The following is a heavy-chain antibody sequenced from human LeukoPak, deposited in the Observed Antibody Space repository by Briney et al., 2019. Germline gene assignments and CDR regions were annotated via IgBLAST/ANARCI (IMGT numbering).Heavy chain of an antibody. V-gene: IGHV3-21*04. CDR1: GFTFSSYW. CDR2: ISSSSSYI. CDR3: AKNGDRGAYCSGGSCYPYYYYYMDV. D-gene: IGHD2-15*01. Sequence: PGGSLRLSCAVSGFTFSSYWMHWVRQAPGKGLEWVSSISSSSSYIYYADSVKGRFTISRDNSKNTLYLQMNSLRAEDTAVYYCAKNGDRGAYCSGGSCYPYYYYYMDVWGKGTTVTISS. J-gene: IGHJ6*03.